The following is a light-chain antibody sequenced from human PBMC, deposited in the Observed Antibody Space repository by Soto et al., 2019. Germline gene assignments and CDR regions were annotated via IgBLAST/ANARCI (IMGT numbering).Light chain of an antibody. Sequence: EVVMTQSPATLSVSPGERATLSCRASESVSRNLAWYQQKPGQAPRLLIYDASTRATGIPDRFSGGGSGTEFTLTIISLQSEDFVVYCCHQYNSWPPITFGQGTRLEIK. V-gene: IGKV3-15*01. CDR3: HQYNSWPPIT. CDR2: DAS. J-gene: IGKJ5*01. CDR1: ESVSRN.